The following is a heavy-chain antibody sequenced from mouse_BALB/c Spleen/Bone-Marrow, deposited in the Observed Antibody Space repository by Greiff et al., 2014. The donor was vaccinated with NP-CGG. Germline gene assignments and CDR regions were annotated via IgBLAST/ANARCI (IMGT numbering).Heavy chain of an antibody. CDR2: IYPGDGDT. V-gene: IGHV1-87*01. J-gene: IGHJ2*01. Sequence: QVQLQQPGAELARPGASVKLSCKASGYTFTSYWMQWVKQRPGQGLEWIGAIYPGDGDTRYTQKFKGKATLTADKSSSTAYMRLSSLASEDSAVYYCASQGDYGSFDYWGQGTTLTVSS. CDR1: GYTFTSYW. D-gene: IGHD1-1*02. CDR3: ASQGDYGSFDY.